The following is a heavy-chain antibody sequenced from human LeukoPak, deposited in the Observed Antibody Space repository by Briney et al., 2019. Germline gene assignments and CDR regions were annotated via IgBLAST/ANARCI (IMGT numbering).Heavy chain of an antibody. CDR3: ARYCSGGSCTSYYYYGMDV. V-gene: IGHV3-30*07. J-gene: IGHJ6*02. Sequence: GGSLRLSCAASGFTFSSYAMHWVRQAPGKGLEWVTVISYDGSNKDYADSVKGRFTISRDSSKNTLYLQMNSLRAEDTAVYYCARYCSGGSCTSYYYYGMDVWGQGTTVTVSS. CDR2: ISYDGSNK. D-gene: IGHD2-15*01. CDR1: GFTFSSYA.